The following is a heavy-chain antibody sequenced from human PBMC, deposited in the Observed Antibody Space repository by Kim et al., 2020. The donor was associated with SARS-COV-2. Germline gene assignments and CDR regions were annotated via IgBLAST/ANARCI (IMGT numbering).Heavy chain of an antibody. J-gene: IGHJ4*02. Sequence: SGPTLVNPTQTLTLTCTFSGFSLSTSGVGVGWIRQPPGKALEWLALIYWDDDKRYSPSLKSRLTITKDTSKNQVVLTMTNMDPVDTATYYCAHIYVFYYDSSGYYLDYWGQGTLVTVSS. CDR2: IYWDDDK. CDR1: GFSLSTSGVG. CDR3: AHIYVFYYDSSGYYLDY. V-gene: IGHV2-5*02. D-gene: IGHD3-22*01.